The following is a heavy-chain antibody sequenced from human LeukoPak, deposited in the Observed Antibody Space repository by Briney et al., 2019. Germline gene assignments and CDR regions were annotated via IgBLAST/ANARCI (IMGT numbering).Heavy chain of an antibody. CDR2: IKSNPDGGTT. J-gene: IGHJ4*02. Sequence: GGSLRLSRVASGLTYRNAWMTWVRQAPGKGLEWVGRIKSNPDGGTTDFAASVKGRFFISRDDSKSTLSLQMNSLKIEDTAVYYCTTGGPHISGHPLDYWGQGIPVTVSS. CDR1: GLTYRNAW. CDR3: TTGGPHISGHPLDY. V-gene: IGHV3-15*05. D-gene: IGHD2-15*01.